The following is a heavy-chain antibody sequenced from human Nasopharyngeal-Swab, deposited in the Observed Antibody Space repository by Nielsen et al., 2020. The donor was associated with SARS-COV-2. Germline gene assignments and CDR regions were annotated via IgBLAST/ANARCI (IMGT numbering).Heavy chain of an antibody. CDR1: GYRFTDYW. Sequence: GESLKISCATSGYRFTDYWIAWVRQAPGKGLECMGTIFPVDSDTRYSPSFEGRVTISVDQSITTAYLHWTSLKASDTAKYYCAIGAAVGTLFHGMDVWGQGTMVTVSS. CDR3: AIGAAVGTLFHGMDV. D-gene: IGHD1-26*01. V-gene: IGHV5-51*01. J-gene: IGHJ6*02. CDR2: IFPVDSDT.